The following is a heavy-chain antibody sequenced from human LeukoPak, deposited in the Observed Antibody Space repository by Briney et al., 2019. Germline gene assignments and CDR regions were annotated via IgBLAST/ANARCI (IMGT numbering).Heavy chain of an antibody. CDR1: GFTFSSYA. CDR2: ISGSGGST. D-gene: IGHD2-15*01. J-gene: IGHJ4*02. V-gene: IGHV3-23*01. CDR3: AKLNSGGSCYSCAFDY. Sequence: SGGSLRLSCAASGFTFSSYAMSWVRQAPGKWLEWVSAISGSGGSTYYADSVKGRFTISRDNSKNTLYLQMNSLRAEDTAVYYCAKLNSGGSCYSCAFDYWGQGTLVTVSS.